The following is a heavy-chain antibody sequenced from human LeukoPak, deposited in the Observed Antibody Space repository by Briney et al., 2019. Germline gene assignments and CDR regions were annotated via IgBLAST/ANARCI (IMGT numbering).Heavy chain of an antibody. Sequence: SVKVSCKASGGTFSSYAISWVRQAPGQGLEWMGGIIPIFGTANYAQKFQGRVTITADESTSTAYMELSSLRSEDTAVYYCARSVRRRLTGSEFDFWGQGTLVTVSS. CDR3: ARSVRRRLTGSEFDF. V-gene: IGHV1-69*01. CDR1: GGTFSSYA. J-gene: IGHJ4*02. D-gene: IGHD3-9*01. CDR2: IIPIFGTA.